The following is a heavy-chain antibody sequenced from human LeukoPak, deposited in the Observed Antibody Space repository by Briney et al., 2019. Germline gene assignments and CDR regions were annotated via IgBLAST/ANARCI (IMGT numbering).Heavy chain of an antibody. D-gene: IGHD6-13*01. J-gene: IGHJ4*01. CDR2: ISWNSGSI. CDR3: ATSRFAPRNAAALDY. Sequence: GGSLRLSCAASGFTFDDYAMHWVRQAPGKGLEWVSGISWNSGSIGYADSVKGRFTISRDNAKNSLYLQMNSLRAEDTALYYCATSRFAPRNAAALDYFVHGTLVTV. V-gene: IGHV3-9*01. CDR1: GFTFDDYA.